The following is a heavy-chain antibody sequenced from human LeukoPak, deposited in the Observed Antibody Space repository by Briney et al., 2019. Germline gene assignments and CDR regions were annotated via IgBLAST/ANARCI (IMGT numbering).Heavy chain of an antibody. Sequence: QSGGSLRLSCAASGFTFSTYVMSWVRQAPGKGLEWVSTISGSGSSTYYADSVKGRFTISRDNSKNALFLQMNSLRAEDTAVYYCAKSPSSWKFDDWGQGTLVTVSS. CDR3: AKSPSSWKFDD. D-gene: IGHD6-13*01. J-gene: IGHJ4*02. CDR2: ISGSGSST. CDR1: GFTFSTYV. V-gene: IGHV3-23*01.